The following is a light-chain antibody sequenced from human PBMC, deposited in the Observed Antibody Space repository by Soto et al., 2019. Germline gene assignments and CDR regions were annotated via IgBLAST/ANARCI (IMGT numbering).Light chain of an antibody. CDR3: QQYGGSPYT. J-gene: IGKJ2*01. CDR2: GAS. V-gene: IGKV3-20*01. Sequence: EIVLTQSPGTLSLSPGERATLSCRASQSVSSNNLAWYQQKPGQAPRLLIYGASNRATAIPDRFSGSGSGTDFTLTISRLEPADFAIYYCQQYGGSPYTFGQGTKLEIK. CDR1: QSVSSNN.